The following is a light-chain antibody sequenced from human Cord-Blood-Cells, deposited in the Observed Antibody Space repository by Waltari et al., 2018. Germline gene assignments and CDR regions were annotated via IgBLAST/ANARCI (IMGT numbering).Light chain of an antibody. V-gene: IGKV3-20*01. Sequence: EIVLTQSPGTLSWSPGERATLSCRASQSVSSSYLAWYQQKPGQAPRLLISGASSRATGLPDRFSGSGSGTDFTLTISRLEPEDFAVYYCQQYGSSFTFGPGTKVDIK. CDR2: GAS. J-gene: IGKJ3*01. CDR1: QSVSSSY. CDR3: QQYGSSFT.